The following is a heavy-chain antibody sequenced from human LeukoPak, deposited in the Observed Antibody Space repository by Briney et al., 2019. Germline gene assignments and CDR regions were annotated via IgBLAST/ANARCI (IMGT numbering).Heavy chain of an antibody. D-gene: IGHD7-27*01. CDR3: ARGVWAPFDS. V-gene: IGHV3-7*01. Sequence: GRSLRLSCAASGFSLSNYWMNWVRQAPGKGLEWVANIMQDGSEKNYVDSVKGRFSISRDNAKNSLILQMNSLRDEDTAVYYCARGVWAPFDSWGQGTLVSVSS. J-gene: IGHJ4*02. CDR1: GFSLSNYW. CDR2: IMQDGSEK.